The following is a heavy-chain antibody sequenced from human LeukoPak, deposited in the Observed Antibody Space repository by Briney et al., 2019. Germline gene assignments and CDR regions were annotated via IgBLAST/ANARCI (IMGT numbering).Heavy chain of an antibody. Sequence: GGSLRLSCAASGFTFSCCTFNWVRQASGKGLEWVSSISSSSNYIYYADSVKGRFTISRDNDKNSLYLQMNSLRAEDTAVYYCARVTYDSSAYSHFDYWGQGTLVTVSS. CDR3: ARVTYDSSAYSHFDY. D-gene: IGHD3-22*01. V-gene: IGHV3-21*01. CDR2: ISSSSNYI. J-gene: IGHJ4*02. CDR1: GFTFSCCT.